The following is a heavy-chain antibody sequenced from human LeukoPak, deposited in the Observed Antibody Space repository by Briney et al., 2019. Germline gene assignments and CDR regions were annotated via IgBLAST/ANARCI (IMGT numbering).Heavy chain of an antibody. J-gene: IGHJ5*02. CDR1: GFTFDDYA. D-gene: IGHD5-18*01. V-gene: IGHV3-23*01. CDR3: AKSYTVETMVYWFDP. Sequence: PGRSLRLSCAASGFTFDDYAMPWVRQAPGKGLELVSALTASGANTHYADSVRGRFTISRDNSKNTLYLQMNTLRVDDTAVYYCAKSYTVETMVYWFDPWGQGTLVTVSS. CDR2: LTASGANT.